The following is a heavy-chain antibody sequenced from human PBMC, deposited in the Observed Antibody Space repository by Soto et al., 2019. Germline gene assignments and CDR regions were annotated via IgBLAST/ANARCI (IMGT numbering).Heavy chain of an antibody. CDR1: GFTFSGDW. D-gene: IGHD3-9*01. CDR2: IKKDGTEK. J-gene: IGHJ4*02. Sequence: EVHLVESGGGFVQPGGSLRLACAASGFTFSGDWMNWVRQAPGKGLEWVSDIKKDGTEKYYVDSLKRRFTISRDNAKKSVYLQMNGLTVDDTAVYRCPRGPTYSDYSNDWFFDSWGQGALVTVSS. CDR3: PRGPTYSDYSNDWFFDS. V-gene: IGHV3-7*03.